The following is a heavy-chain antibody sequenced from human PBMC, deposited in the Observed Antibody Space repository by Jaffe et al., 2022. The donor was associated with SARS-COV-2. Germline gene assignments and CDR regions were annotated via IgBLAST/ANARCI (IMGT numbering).Heavy chain of an antibody. Sequence: QVQLQESGPGLVKPSQTLSLTCSVSGGSISSGSYFWSWIRRPAGKGLEWIARISTSGSTNYNPSLKSRVTISVDTSKNQFSLKLYSVTAADTAVYYCARDSSSPYYYYGMDVWGQGTTVTVSS. D-gene: IGHD2-2*01. CDR3: ARDSSSPYYYYGMDV. CDR1: GGSISSGSYF. J-gene: IGHJ6*02. V-gene: IGHV4-61*02. CDR2: ISTSGST.